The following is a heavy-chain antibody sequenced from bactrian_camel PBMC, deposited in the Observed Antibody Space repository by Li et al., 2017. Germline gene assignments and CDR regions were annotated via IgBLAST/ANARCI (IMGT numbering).Heavy chain of an antibody. CDR3: AARRVRLGGLWRRSEEYVH. Sequence: VQLVESGGGLVQPGGSLVLSCAASGFTFSTYAMSWVRQAPGKGLEWVSLISSSGGSTLYADSVKGRFTISRDNAKSTLYLQMDNLQPEDTGMYYCAARRVRLGGLWRRSEEYVHWGQGTQVTVS. V-gene: IGHV3S40*01. CDR2: ISSSGGST. CDR1: GFTFSTYA. J-gene: IGHJ4*01. D-gene: IGHD1*01.